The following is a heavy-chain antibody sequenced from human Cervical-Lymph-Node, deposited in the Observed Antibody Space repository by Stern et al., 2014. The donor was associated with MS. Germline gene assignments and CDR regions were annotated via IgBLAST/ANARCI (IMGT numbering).Heavy chain of an antibody. CDR1: GDSFTTYA. CDR2: ISAGGDT. D-gene: IGHD6-19*01. V-gene: IGHV1-3*01. J-gene: IGHJ4*02. CDR3: ASAGGWYEPDY. Sequence: VQLVESGAEVKKPGASVKVSCKTSGDSFTTYAMHWVRQAPGQRLEWLGWISAGGDTKYSQKFQDRVTITRDTSASTAYMEVSSLKSEDTAIYYCASAGGWYEPDYWRQGTLVTVSS.